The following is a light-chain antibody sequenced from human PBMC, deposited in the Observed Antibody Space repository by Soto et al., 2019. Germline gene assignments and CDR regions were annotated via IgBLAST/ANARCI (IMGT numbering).Light chain of an antibody. CDR3: CSYADSSTFVV. J-gene: IGLJ2*01. Sequence: QSVLTQPASVSGSPGQSITISCTGTSSDVGSYNLVSWYQQHPGKAPKLMIYEGSKRPSGVSNRFSGSKSGNTASLTISGLQAEDEADYYCCSYADSSTFVVFGRGTKVTV. CDR2: EGS. CDR1: SSDVGSYNL. V-gene: IGLV2-23*03.